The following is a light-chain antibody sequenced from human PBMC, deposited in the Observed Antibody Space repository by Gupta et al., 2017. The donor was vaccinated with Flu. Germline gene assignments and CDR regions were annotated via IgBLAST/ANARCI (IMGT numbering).Light chain of an antibody. CDR1: ALPRKY. Sequence: ARITCSGDALPRKYAYWYQQKSGQVPVLVIYEDIKRPSGIPDRFSGSSSGTLATLTISGAQVEDEADYYCFSPDGSANYWVFGGGTKLTGL. CDR2: EDI. J-gene: IGLJ3*02. CDR3: FSPDGSANYWV. V-gene: IGLV3-10*01.